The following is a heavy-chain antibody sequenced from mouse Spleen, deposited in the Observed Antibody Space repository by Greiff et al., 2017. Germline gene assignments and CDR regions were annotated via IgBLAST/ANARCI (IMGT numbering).Heavy chain of an antibody. D-gene: IGHD2-4*01. Sequence: EVQLVESGGGLVQPGGSLKLSCATPGFTFSDYYMYWVRQTPEKRLEWVAYISNGGGSTYYPDTVKGRFTISRDNAKNTLYLQMSRLKSEDTAMYYCARREGYDYDGRGGYAMDYWGQGTSVTVSS. CDR3: ARREGYDYDGRGGYAMDY. CDR2: ISNGGGST. CDR1: GFTFSDYY. V-gene: IGHV5-12*02. J-gene: IGHJ4*01.